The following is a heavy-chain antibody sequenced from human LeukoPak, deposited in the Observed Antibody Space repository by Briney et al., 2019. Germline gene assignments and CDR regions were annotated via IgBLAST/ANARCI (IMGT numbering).Heavy chain of an antibody. V-gene: IGHV3-7*01. J-gene: IGHJ6*03. Sequence: GGSLRLSCAASGFTFSSYWMSWVRRAPGKGLEWVANIKQDGSAEHYVDSVKGRFTISRDNAKNSLYLQVDSLRVEDTAVYYCAAHRRIAVAGLGPMDVWGRGTSVTVSS. CDR2: IKQDGSAE. CDR1: GFTFSSYW. D-gene: IGHD6-19*01. CDR3: AAHRRIAVAGLGPMDV.